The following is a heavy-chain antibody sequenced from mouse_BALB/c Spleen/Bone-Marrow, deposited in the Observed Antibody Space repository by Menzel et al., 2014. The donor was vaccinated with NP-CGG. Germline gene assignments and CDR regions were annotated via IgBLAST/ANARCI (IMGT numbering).Heavy chain of an antibody. V-gene: IGHV1S81*02. D-gene: IGHD2-1*01. Sequence: GAELVKPGASVKLSCKASGYTFTSYYMYWVKQRPGQGLEWIGEINPSNGGTNFNEKFKSEATLTVDKSSSTAYMQLSSLTSEDSAVYYCTRWYYGNYFDYWGQGTTLTVSS. CDR2: INPSNGGT. CDR1: GYTFTSYY. CDR3: TRWYYGNYFDY. J-gene: IGHJ2*01.